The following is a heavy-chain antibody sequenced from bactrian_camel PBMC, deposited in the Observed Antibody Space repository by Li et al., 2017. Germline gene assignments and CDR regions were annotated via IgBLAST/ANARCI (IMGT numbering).Heavy chain of an antibody. CDR2: IDRAGNT. CDR1: EFSLY. CDR3: AAGCATFPRW. Sequence: QLVESGGGLVQPGTSARLSCVASEFSLYMVWFRQAPGKEREGGAVIDRAGNTRYADSVKGRFTSSKDNAKNTLYLQMNSLTPEDTAMYYCAAGCATFPRWWGQGTQVTVSS. V-gene: IGHV3S53*01. J-gene: IGHJ4*01.